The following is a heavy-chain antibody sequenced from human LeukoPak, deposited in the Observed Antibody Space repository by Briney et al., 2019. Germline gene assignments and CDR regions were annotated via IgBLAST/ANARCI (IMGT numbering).Heavy chain of an antibody. CDR2: IKQDGSEK. V-gene: IGHV3-7*01. CDR1: GFTFSSYW. J-gene: IGHJ6*03. D-gene: IGHD6-19*01. CDR3: AKSGIEQWLAYYYYYYYMDV. Sequence: PGGSLRLSCAASGFTFSSYWMSWVRQAPGKGLEWVANIKQDGSEKSYVDSVKGRFTISRDNVKNSLYLQMNTLRAEDTAVYYCAKSGIEQWLAYYYYYYYMDVWGKGTTVTVSS.